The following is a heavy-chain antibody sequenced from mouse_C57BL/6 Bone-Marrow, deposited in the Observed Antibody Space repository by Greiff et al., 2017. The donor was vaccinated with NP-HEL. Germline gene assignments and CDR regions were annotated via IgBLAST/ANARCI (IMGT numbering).Heavy chain of an antibody. CDR1: GFSLTSYG. D-gene: IGHD1-1*01. CDR3: ARIPFLCYGSSYDYYAMDY. V-gene: IGHV2-2*01. CDR2: IWSGGST. Sequence: QVQLKESGPGLVQPSQSLSITCTVSGFSLTSYGVHWVRQSPGKGLEWLGVIWSGGSTDYNAAFISRLSISKDNSKSQVFFKMNSLQADDTAIYYCARIPFLCYGSSYDYYAMDYWGQGTSVTVSS. J-gene: IGHJ4*01.